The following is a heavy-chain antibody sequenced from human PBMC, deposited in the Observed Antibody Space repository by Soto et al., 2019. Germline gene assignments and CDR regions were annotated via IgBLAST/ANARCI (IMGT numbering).Heavy chain of an antibody. J-gene: IGHJ6*02. V-gene: IGHV3-30*18. CDR3: AKAPYGWNGMDV. CDR2: ISYDGSNK. Sequence: GGSLRLSCAASGFTFSSYGMHWVRQAPGKGLEWVAVISYDGSNKYYADSVKGRFTISRDNSKNTLYLQMNSLRAEDTAVYYCAKAPYGWNGMDVWGQGTTVTVSS. CDR1: GFTFSSYG. D-gene: IGHD4-17*01.